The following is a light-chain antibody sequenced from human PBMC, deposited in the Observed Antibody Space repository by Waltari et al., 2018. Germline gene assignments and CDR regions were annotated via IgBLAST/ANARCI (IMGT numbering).Light chain of an antibody. Sequence: EIVMTQSPATLSVSPGQSATLSCRASQSVSTNLAWYEQKPGQAPRLLIYDASTRATGIPARFSGSGAGTEFTLTISSLQSEDVAFYYCHQYYDLPITFGQGTRLEIK. J-gene: IGKJ5*01. CDR2: DAS. CDR3: HQYYDLPIT. V-gene: IGKV3-15*01. CDR1: QSVSTN.